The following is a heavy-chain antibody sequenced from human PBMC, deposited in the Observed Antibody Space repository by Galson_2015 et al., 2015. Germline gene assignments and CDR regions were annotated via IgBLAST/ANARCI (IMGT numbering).Heavy chain of an antibody. CDR1: GFTFGDYA. CDR3: TRGPAPRLGHS. Sequence: SLRLSCAASGFTFGDYAMSWFRQAPGKGLEWVGFIRSDAYGGTTEYAASVKGRFTNTRDDSKSIAYLQMNSLKTEDTAVYYCTRGPAPRLGHSWGQGTLVTVSS. CDR2: IRSDAYGGTT. D-gene: IGHD3-22*01. V-gene: IGHV3-49*03. J-gene: IGHJ4*02.